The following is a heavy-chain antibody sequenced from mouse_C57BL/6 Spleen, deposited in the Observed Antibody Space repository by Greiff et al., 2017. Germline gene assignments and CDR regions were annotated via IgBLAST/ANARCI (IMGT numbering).Heavy chain of an antibody. CDR2: IDPEDGET. V-gene: IGHV14-2*01. CDR3: ARLLTTVVEVYFDY. J-gene: IGHJ2*01. CDR1: GFNIKDYY. D-gene: IGHD1-1*01. Sequence: VHVKQSGAELVQPGASVKLSCTASGFNIKDYYMHWVKQRTEQGLEWIGRIDPEDGETKYAPKFQGKATITADTSSNTAYLQLSSLTSEDTAVYYCARLLTTVVEVYFDYWGQGTTLTVSS.